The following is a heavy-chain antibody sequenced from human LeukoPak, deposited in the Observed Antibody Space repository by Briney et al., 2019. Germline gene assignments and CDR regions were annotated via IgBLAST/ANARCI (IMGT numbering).Heavy chain of an antibody. CDR1: GGSISSYY. V-gene: IGHV4-59*01. CDR2: IYYSGGT. J-gene: IGHJ4*02. CDR3: ARGSSPWPFDS. D-gene: IGHD6-6*01. Sequence: SETLSLTCTVSGGSISSYYWSWIRQPPGKGLEWIGYIYYSGGTNYNPSLKSRVTISVDTSKNQFSLKLSSVTAADTAVYYCARGSSPWPFDSWGQGTLVTVSS.